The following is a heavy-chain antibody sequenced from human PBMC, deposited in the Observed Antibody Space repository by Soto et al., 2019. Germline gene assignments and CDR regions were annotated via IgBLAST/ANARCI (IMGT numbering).Heavy chain of an antibody. J-gene: IGHJ6*02. CDR3: ARGFAQSITIFGLVIPAELGMDV. CDR2: INHSGST. V-gene: IGHV4-34*01. D-gene: IGHD3-3*01. CDR1: GGSFSGYY. Sequence: SETLSLTCAVYGGSFSGYYWSWIRQPPGKGLEWIGEINHSGSTNYNPSLKSRVTISVDTSKNQFSLKLSSVTAADTAVYYCARGFAQSITIFGLVIPAELGMDVWGQGTTATVSS.